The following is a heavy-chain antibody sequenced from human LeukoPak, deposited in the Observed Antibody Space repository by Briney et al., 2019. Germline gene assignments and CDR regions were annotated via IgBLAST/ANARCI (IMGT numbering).Heavy chain of an antibody. CDR2: INHSGST. D-gene: IGHD3-16*02. V-gene: IGHV4-34*01. CDR1: GGSFSGYY. J-gene: IGHJ4*02. Sequence: PSETLSLTCAVYGGSFSGYYWSWIRQPPGRGLEWIGEINHSGSTNYNPSLKSRVTISVDTSKNQFSLKLSSVTAADTAVYYCARGGDDYVWGSYRYFDYWGQGTLVTVSS. CDR3: ARGGDDYVWGSYRYFDY.